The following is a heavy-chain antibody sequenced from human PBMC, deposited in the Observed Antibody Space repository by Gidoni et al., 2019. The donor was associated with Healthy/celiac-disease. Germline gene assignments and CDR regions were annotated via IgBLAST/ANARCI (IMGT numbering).Heavy chain of an antibody. V-gene: IGHV3-21*01. CDR3: ARDPTPYSSGYNWFDP. CDR1: GFTFSSYS. CDR2: ISSSSSYI. J-gene: IGHJ5*02. D-gene: IGHD6-19*01. Sequence: EVQLVESGGGLVKPGGSLRLSCAASGFTFSSYSMNWVRQAPGKGLEWVSSISSSSSYIYYADSVKGRFTISRDNAKNSLYLQMNSLRAEDTAVYYCARDPTPYSSGYNWFDPWGQGTLVTVSS.